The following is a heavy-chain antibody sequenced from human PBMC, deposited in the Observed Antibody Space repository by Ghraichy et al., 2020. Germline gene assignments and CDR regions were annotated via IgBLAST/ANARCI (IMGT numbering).Heavy chain of an antibody. CDR2: INQSGIT. CDR3: ARGRRELRRFDL. V-gene: IGHV4-34*01. CDR1: GESLSGYY. J-gene: IGHJ6*02. D-gene: IGHD1-26*01. Sequence: SQTLTLTCAVYGESLSGYYWTWIRQPPGKGLQWIGEINQSGITKYNPSLKSRVTISVDTSNNHFSLNLNSVTAADAAVYFCARGRRELRRFDLWGQGTTVTVS.